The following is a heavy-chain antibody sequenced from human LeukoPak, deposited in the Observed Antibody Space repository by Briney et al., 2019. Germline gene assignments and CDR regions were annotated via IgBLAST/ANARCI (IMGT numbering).Heavy chain of an antibody. Sequence: GASVKVSCKASGGTFSSYAISWVRQAPGQGLEWMGRIIPILGIANYAQKFQGRVTMTRDTSISTAYMELSRLRSDDTAVYYCARSLDVTTPNYDYWGQGTLVTVSS. V-gene: IGHV1-69*04. CDR1: GGTFSSYA. CDR3: ARSLDVTTPNYDY. D-gene: IGHD1-1*01. CDR2: IIPILGIA. J-gene: IGHJ4*02.